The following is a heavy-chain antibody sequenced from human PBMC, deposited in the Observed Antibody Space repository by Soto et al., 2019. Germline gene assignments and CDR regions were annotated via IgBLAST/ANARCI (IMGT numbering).Heavy chain of an antibody. D-gene: IGHD4-4*01. Sequence: EVQLLESGGGLVQPGGSLRLSCAASGFTFNAYAMSWFRQAPGKGLEWVSAIGGSGGNRYYAASVKGRFTISRDNSKDTVDLQVSRLRVEDTAVYFCARVASDYINSVDHWGQGILVTVSS. CDR3: ARVASDYINSVDH. J-gene: IGHJ4*02. CDR2: IGGSGGNR. CDR1: GFTFNAYA. V-gene: IGHV3-23*01.